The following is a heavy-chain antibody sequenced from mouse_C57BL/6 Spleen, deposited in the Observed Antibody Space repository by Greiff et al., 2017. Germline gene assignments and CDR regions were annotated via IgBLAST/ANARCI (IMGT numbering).Heavy chain of an antibody. V-gene: IGHV2-2*01. CDR1: GFSLTSYG. CDR2: IWSGGST. D-gene: IGHD2-12*01. Sequence: VKLLESGPGLVQPSQSLSITCTVSGFSLTSYGVHWVRQSPGKGLEWLGVIWSGGSTDYNAAFISRLSISKDNSKSQVFFKMNSLQADDTAIYYCARTELYYKGNFDVWGTGTTVTVSS. CDR3: ARTELYYKGNFDV. J-gene: IGHJ1*03.